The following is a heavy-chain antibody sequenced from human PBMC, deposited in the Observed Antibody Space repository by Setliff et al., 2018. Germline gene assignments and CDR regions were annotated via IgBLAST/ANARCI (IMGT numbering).Heavy chain of an antibody. CDR2: IYNSGST. CDR3: TRPHNGDYAFDI. J-gene: IGHJ3*02. Sequence: SETLSLTCTFSGGSISTYYWSWIRQPPGKGLEWIGYIYNSGSTNHNPSLKSRVTISVDTSKSQLSLKLTSVTAADTAVYYCTRPHNGDYAFDIRGQGTMVTVSS. D-gene: IGHD4-17*01. V-gene: IGHV4-59*01. CDR1: GGSISTYY.